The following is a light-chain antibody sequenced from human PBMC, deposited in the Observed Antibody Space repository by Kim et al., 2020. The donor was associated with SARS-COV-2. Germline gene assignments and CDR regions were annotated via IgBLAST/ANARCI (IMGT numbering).Light chain of an antibody. CDR2: DAS. J-gene: IGKJ1*01. CDR3: QKYNSAPWT. Sequence: ASVGDRLTITCRASQGISNSLAWYQQKPGNGPKVLIYDASPLQSGVPSRFSGSGSGTDFTLTISSLQPEDVATYYCQKYNSAPWTLGQGTKVDIK. CDR1: QGISNS. V-gene: IGKV1-27*01.